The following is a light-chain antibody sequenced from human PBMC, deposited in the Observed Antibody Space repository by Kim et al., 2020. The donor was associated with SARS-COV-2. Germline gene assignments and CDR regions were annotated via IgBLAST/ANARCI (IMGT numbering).Light chain of an antibody. CDR2: VSTGGIVG. CDR1: SGYSNYK. V-gene: IGLV9-49*01. J-gene: IGLJ2*01. CDR3: GADHGSGSNFVV. Sequence: ELTQPPSASASLGASVTLTCTLSSGYSNYKVDWYQQRPGKGPRFVMRVSTGGIVGSKGDGIPDRFSVLGSGLNRYLTIKNIQEEDESDYHCGADHGSGSNFVVFGGGTQLTVL.